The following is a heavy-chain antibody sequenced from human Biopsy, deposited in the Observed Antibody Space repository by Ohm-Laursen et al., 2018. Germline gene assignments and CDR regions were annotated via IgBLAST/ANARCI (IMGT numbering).Heavy chain of an antibody. CDR2: IYLGGTT. Sequence: GSLRLSCTASGITVSGNYVTWVRQAPGKGLEWVSVIYLGGTTYYADSVKGRFTISRDNSKNMVYLQMNSLRAEDTAVYYCATELTKANGWNYFDYWGQGTLVTVSS. CDR3: ATELTKANGWNYFDY. J-gene: IGHJ4*02. CDR1: GITVSGNY. V-gene: IGHV3-53*01. D-gene: IGHD2-15*01.